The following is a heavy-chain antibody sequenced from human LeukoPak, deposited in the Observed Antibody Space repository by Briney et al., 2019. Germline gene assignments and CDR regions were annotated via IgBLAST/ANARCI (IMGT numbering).Heavy chain of an antibody. CDR2: ISSGSSYI. CDR1: GFTFSSYS. Sequence: GGSLRLSCAASGFTFSSYSMNWVRQAPGKGLEWVSSISSGSSYIYYADSVKGRFTISRDNAENSLNLQMNSLRAEDTAVYYCARVYCSGGSCYGYLDYWGQGTLVTVSS. V-gene: IGHV3-21*01. D-gene: IGHD2-15*01. CDR3: ARVYCSGGSCYGYLDY. J-gene: IGHJ4*02.